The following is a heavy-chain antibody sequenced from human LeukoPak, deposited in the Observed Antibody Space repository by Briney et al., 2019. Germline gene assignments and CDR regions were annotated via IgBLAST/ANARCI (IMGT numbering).Heavy chain of an antibody. CDR3: ARRGMKTMYY. D-gene: IGHD5-24*01. Sequence: QPRGSLRLSCAASGFTFSSYEMNWVRQAPGKGREWISYISNSGNTKHYADSVKGRFTISRDNAKNSLYLQMNSLRAEDTAVYYCARRGMKTMYYWGQGTLVTVPS. CDR2: ISNSGNTK. J-gene: IGHJ4*02. CDR1: GFTFSSYE. V-gene: IGHV3-48*03.